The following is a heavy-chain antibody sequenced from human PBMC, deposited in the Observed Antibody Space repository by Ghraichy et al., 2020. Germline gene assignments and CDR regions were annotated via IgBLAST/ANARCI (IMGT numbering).Heavy chain of an antibody. J-gene: IGHJ1*01. CDR1: GFTFSSYA. Sequence: GGSLRLSCAASGFTFSSYAMSWVRQAPGKGLEWVSAISGSGGSTYYADSVKGRFTISRDNSKNTLYLQMNSLRAEDTAVYYCAKPKGRGSSWYSSADYFQHWGQGTLVTVSS. CDR2: ISGSGGST. D-gene: IGHD6-13*01. CDR3: AKPKGRGSSWYSSADYFQH. V-gene: IGHV3-23*01.